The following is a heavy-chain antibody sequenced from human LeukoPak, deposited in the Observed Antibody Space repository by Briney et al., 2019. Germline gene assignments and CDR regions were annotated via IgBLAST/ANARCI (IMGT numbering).Heavy chain of an antibody. CDR1: GYTFTSYD. CDR3: ARAWGELGAFDI. J-gene: IGHJ3*02. D-gene: IGHD1-26*01. CDR2: MNPNSGNT. V-gene: IGHV1-8*01. Sequence: ASVKVSCKASGYTFTSYDINWVRQAPGQGLEWMGWMNPNSGNTGYAQKFQGRVTMTRNTSISTAYMELSSLRSEDTAVYYCARAWGELGAFDIWGQGTMVTVSS.